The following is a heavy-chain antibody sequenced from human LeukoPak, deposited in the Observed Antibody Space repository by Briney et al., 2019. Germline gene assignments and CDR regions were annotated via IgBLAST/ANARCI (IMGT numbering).Heavy chain of an antibody. V-gene: IGHV3-23*01. CDR3: AKDRGYAFDL. Sequence: GGSLRLSCAASGFTFNIYAMSWVRQAPGKGLEWVSATSGNGGKTYYTDSVKGRFAISRDNSRNTHYLQMNSLRAEDTAVYYCAKDRGYAFDLWGQGTLVTVFS. D-gene: IGHD3-10*01. CDR1: GFTFNIYA. CDR2: TSGNGGKT. J-gene: IGHJ3*01.